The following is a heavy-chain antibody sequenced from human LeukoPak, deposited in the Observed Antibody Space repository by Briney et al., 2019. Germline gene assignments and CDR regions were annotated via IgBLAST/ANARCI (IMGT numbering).Heavy chain of an antibody. D-gene: IGHD3-16*01. J-gene: IGHJ6*03. CDR2: ISGYNGNT. V-gene: IGHV1-18*01. CDR1: GYAFTSYG. Sequence: GASVKVSCKASGYAFTSYGISWVRQAPGQGLEWMGWISGYNGNTNYAQKLQGRVTMTTDTSTSTAYMELRSLRSDDTAVYYCARTLRRYYYYYYMDVWGKGTTVTVSS. CDR3: ARTLRRYYYYYYMDV.